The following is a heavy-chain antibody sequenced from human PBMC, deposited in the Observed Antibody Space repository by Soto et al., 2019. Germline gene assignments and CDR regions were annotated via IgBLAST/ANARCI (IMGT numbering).Heavy chain of an antibody. D-gene: IGHD6-13*01. CDR3: ARARYSSSWYLGSNWFDP. J-gene: IGHJ5*02. CDR2: INHSGST. CDR1: GGSFSGYY. V-gene: IGHV4-34*01. Sequence: PEETLSLTCAVYGGSFSGYYWSWIRQPPGKGLEWIGEINHSGSTNYNPSLKSRVTISVGTSKNQFSLKLSSVTAADTAVYYCARARYSSSWYLGSNWFDPWGQGTLVTVSS.